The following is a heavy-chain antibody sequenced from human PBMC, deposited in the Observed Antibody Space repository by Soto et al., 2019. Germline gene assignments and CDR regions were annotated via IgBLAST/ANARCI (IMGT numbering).Heavy chain of an antibody. Sequence: PGGSLRLSCSASGFTFSIYAMHWVRQAPGKGLEYVSSISINGGSTHYADSVKGRFTISRDNSKNTQYLQMSSLRADDTALDYCVKGEYYYDSSGYYPFDHWGQGT. J-gene: IGHJ4*02. CDR3: VKGEYYYDSSGYYPFDH. CDR2: ISINGGST. D-gene: IGHD3-22*01. V-gene: IGHV3-64D*06. CDR1: GFTFSIYA.